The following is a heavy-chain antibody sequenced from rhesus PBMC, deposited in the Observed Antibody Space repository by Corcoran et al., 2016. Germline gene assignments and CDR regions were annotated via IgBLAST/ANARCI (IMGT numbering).Heavy chain of an antibody. CDR2: IDGNRTNT. CDR3: ARRLATVTLSYFDY. CDR1: GGSISGYY. D-gene: IGHD5-36*02. J-gene: IGHJ4*01. V-gene: IGHV4-73*01. Sequence: QVKLQQWGEGLVKPSETLSLTCAVYGGSISGYYWSWIRQPPGKGLDWIGNIDGNRTNTNYNPSLKNRVTVSKDTSKNQFSLKLSSVTAADTAVYYCARRLATVTLSYFDYWGQGVLVTVSS.